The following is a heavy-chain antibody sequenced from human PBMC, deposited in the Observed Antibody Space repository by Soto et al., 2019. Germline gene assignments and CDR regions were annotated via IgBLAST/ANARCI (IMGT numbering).Heavy chain of an antibody. V-gene: IGHV3-21*02. J-gene: IGHJ5*01. D-gene: IGHD4-17*01. CDR2: LDPSSTYI. Sequence: EVQLVESGGGLVKPGGSLRLSCAASGFTFSAYTMNWVRQAPGKGLEWVSSLDPSSTYIYYADSVKGRFTLSRDNAKNSLFLRLNSLRADDTALYYCVRGSYGDSDSGGQGTLVTVSS. CDR1: GFTFSAYT. CDR3: VRGSYGDSDS.